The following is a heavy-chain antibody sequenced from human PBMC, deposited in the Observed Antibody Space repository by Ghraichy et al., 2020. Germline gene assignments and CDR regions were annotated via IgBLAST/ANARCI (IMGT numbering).Heavy chain of an antibody. D-gene: IGHD6-13*01. V-gene: IGHV4-38-2*01. CDR3: ARAPYSSSREAPLGESVDY. Sequence: SENLSLTCAVSGYSISSGYYWGWIRQPPGKGLEWIGSIYHSGSTYYNPSLKSRVTISVVTSKNQFSLKLTSVTAADTAVYYCARAPYSSSREAPLGESVDYWGQGTLVTVSS. CDR2: IYHSGST. CDR1: GYSISSGYY. J-gene: IGHJ4*02.